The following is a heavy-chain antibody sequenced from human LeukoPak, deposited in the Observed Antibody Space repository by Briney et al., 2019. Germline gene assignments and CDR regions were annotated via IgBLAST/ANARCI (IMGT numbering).Heavy chain of an antibody. J-gene: IGHJ4*02. CDR1: GGSINSYY. D-gene: IGHD4-17*01. Sequence: PSETLSLTCTVSGGSINSYYWSWIRQPPGKGLEWIGEINHSGSTNYNPSLKSRVTISVDTSKNQFSLKLSSVTAADTAVYYCASSSTTLIDYWGQGTLVTVSS. CDR2: INHSGST. CDR3: ASSSTTLIDY. V-gene: IGHV4-34*01.